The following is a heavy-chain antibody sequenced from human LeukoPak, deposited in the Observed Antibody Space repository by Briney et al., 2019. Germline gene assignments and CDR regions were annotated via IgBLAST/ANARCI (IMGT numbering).Heavy chain of an antibody. V-gene: IGHV3-64*01. CDR1: GFTFSSYA. D-gene: IGHD5-24*01. CDR2: ISSNGGST. J-gene: IGHJ4*02. CDR3: ARANGYNLYIDY. Sequence: GGSLTLSCAVSGFTFSSYAMHWVRQAPGKGLEYVSAISSNGGSTYYANSVKGRFTISRDNSKNTLYLQMGSLRAEDMAVYYCARANGYNLYIDYWGQGTLVAVSS.